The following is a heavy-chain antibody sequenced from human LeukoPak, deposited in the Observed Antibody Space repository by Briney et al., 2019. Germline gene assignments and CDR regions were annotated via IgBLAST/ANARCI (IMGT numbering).Heavy chain of an antibody. CDR1: GYTXTGYY. J-gene: IGHJ6*02. V-gene: IGHV1-2*02. CDR2: INPNSGGT. D-gene: IGHD6-19*01. Sequence: ASVKVSCKASGYTXTGYYMHWVRQAPGQGLEWMGWINPNSGGTKYAQKFQGRVTVTRDTSVSTAYMELSSLRSDDTAVYYCARVAVAGAPNYYGLDVWGQGTTVTVSS. CDR3: ARVAVAGAPNYYGLDV.